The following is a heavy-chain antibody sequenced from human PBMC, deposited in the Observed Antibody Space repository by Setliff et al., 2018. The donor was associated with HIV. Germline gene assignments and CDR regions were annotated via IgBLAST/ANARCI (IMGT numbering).Heavy chain of an antibody. J-gene: IGHJ4*02. D-gene: IGHD3-10*01. CDR1: GFTFSSYS. CDR2: IRSSSGTI. Sequence: GGSLRLSCAASGFTFSSYSMNWVRQAPGKGLEWVSYIRSSSGTIFYADSVRGRFTISRDNAKNSLYLQMNSLRVEDTAVYYCARDAITLIRGITAFDYWGQGTLVTVS. V-gene: IGHV3-48*01. CDR3: ARDAITLIRGITAFDY.